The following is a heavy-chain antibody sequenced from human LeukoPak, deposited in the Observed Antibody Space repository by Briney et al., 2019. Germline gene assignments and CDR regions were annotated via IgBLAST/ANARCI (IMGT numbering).Heavy chain of an antibody. CDR3: TTVDYAAFGL. CDR2: IKSKTDGGTR. Sequence: GSLRLSCAASGFTFSNAWMTWVRQAPGKGLEWVGLIKSKTDGGTRDYAAPVKGRITISRDDSKNTLYLQMNSLKAEDTAVYYCTTVDYAAFGLLGQGTMVTVSS. D-gene: IGHD4/OR15-4a*01. J-gene: IGHJ3*01. CDR1: GFTFSNAW. V-gene: IGHV3-15*01.